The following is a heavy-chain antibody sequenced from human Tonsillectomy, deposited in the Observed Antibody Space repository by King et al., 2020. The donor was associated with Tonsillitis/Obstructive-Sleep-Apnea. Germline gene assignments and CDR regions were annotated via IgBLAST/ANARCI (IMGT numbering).Heavy chain of an antibody. CDR2: ISSSSSYT. J-gene: IGHJ1*01. Sequence: VQLVESGGGLVKPGGSLRLSCAASGFTFSDYYMSWIRQAPGKGLEWVSYISSSSSYTNYADSVKGRFTISRDNSKNTLYLQMNSLRAEDTAVYYCARVADSSGWYDLYFQHWGQGTLVTVSS. V-gene: IGHV3-11*06. CDR3: ARVADSSGWYDLYFQH. D-gene: IGHD6-19*01. CDR1: GFTFSDYY.